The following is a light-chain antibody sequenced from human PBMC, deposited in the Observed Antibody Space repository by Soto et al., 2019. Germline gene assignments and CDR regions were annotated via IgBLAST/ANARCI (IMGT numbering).Light chain of an antibody. V-gene: IGLV1-40*01. Sequence: QTVVAQPPSVSGAPGQRVTISCTGSSSTIGAGYDVHWYQHLPGRAPKLLIYSNINRPSGVPDRFSGSKSGTSASLAITGLQTEDEAVYYCQSYDSSLSGSGVFGGGTKVTVL. CDR3: QSYDSSLSGSGV. CDR2: SNI. CDR1: SSTIGAGYD. J-gene: IGLJ3*02.